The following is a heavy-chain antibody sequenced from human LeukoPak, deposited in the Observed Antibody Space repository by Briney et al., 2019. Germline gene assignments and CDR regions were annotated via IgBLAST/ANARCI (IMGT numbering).Heavy chain of an antibody. CDR2: IYYSGST. J-gene: IGHJ4*02. D-gene: IGHD2-15*01. CDR1: GGSISSYY. V-gene: IGHV4-59*12. Sequence: SETLSLTCTVSGGSISSYYWSWIRQPPGKGLEWIGYIYYSGSTNYNPSLKSRVTISVDTSKNQFSLKLSSVTAADTAVYYCARGGWPQPRIYWGQGTLVTVSS. CDR3: ARGGWPQPRIY.